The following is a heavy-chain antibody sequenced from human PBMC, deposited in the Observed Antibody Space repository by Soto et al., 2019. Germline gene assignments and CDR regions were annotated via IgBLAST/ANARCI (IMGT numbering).Heavy chain of an antibody. CDR2: IRSKANSYAT. D-gene: IGHD6-13*01. J-gene: IGHJ6*02. CDR1: GFTFSGSA. Sequence: GGSLRLSCAASGFTFSGSAMHWVRQASGKGLEWVGRIRSKANSYATAYAASVKGRFTISRDDSKNTAYLQMNVLKTEDTAVYYCTRRAAAAAVVPYGMDVWGQGTTVTVSS. CDR3: TRRAAAAAVVPYGMDV. V-gene: IGHV3-73*01.